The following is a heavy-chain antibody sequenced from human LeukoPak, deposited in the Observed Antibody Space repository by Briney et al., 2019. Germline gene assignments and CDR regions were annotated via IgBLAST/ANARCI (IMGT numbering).Heavy chain of an antibody. Sequence: GGSLRLSCAASGFTFDDYGMSWVRQAPGKGLEWVSGINWNGGSTGYADSVKGRFTISRDNAKNSLYLQMNSLRAEDTALYYCAREGELGGHCSSTSCYTFDYWGQGTLVTVSS. J-gene: IGHJ4*02. CDR3: AREGELGGHCSSTSCYTFDY. V-gene: IGHV3-20*04. D-gene: IGHD2-2*02. CDR1: GFTFDDYG. CDR2: INWNGGST.